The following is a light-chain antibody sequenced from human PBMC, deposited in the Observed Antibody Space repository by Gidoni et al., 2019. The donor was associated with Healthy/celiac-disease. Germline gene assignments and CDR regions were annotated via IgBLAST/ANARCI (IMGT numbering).Light chain of an antibody. V-gene: IGKV3-15*01. CDR1: QSVSSN. CDR3: QQYNNWPQT. J-gene: IGKJ2*01. Sequence: EIVMTQSPATLSGSPGEIATLSCRASQSVSSNLAWYQQKPGQAPRLLIYGASTRATGIPARFSGSGSGTEFTLTISSLQSEDFAVYYCQQYNNWPQTFGQGTKLEIK. CDR2: GAS.